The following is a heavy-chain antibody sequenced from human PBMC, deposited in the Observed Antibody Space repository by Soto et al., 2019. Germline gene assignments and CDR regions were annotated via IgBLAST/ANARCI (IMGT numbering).Heavy chain of an antibody. J-gene: IGHJ4*02. CDR1: GFNKGSNF. Sequence: GSLRLSCVDSGFNKGSNFMACFRQAPGKGLEWVATVGQDAREKYYVDSVQGRFAISRDNAKNSLYLQMNSLRADDTAVYYCARDRRAVIDYWGQGALVTVSS. V-gene: IGHV3-7*01. CDR2: VGQDAREK. D-gene: IGHD6-19*01. CDR3: ARDRRAVIDY.